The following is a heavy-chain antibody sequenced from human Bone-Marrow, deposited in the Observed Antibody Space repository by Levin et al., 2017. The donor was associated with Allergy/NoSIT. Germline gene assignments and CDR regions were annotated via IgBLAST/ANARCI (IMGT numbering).Heavy chain of an antibody. CDR1: GFTFSNSW. D-gene: IGHD5-24*01. J-gene: IGHJ5*02. CDR2: IKEDGSEK. CDR3: ARDQFRRATIGARWFDP. V-gene: IGHV3-7*01. Sequence: PGGSLRLSCAASGFTFSNSWMSWVRQAPGKGLEWVANIKEDGSEKYYVDSVKGRFTISRDNAKNSLFVQMNSLRVEDTAVYSCARDQFRRATIGARWFDPWGQGTLVTVSS.